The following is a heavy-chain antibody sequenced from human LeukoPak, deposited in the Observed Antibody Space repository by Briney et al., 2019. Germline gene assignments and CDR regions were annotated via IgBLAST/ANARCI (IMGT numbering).Heavy chain of an antibody. J-gene: IGHJ4*02. Sequence: GGSLRLSCAASGFTFSNYAMSWVRQAPGKGLEWVSAVSGRDDRTYYADSVKGRFTISRDNSKNTLYLEMNSLRAEDTAVYYCAKWGDYDILTGYYDSDYWGQGTLVSVSS. CDR1: GFTFSNYA. CDR3: AKWGDYDILTGYYDSDY. D-gene: IGHD3-9*01. V-gene: IGHV3-23*01. CDR2: VSGRDDRT.